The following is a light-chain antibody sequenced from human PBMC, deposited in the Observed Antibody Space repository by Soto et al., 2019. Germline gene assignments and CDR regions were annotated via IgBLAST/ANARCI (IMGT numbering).Light chain of an antibody. CDR3: SSYTSSSGRV. V-gene: IGLV2-14*03. CDR2: DVS. CDR1: SYDVGGYNY. Sequence: QSVLTQPASVSGSPGQSITISCTGTSYDVGGYNYVSWYQHHPGKAPQLIIFDVSNRPSGVSNRFSGSKSGNTASLTISGLQAEDEADYHCSSYTSSSGRVFGTGTKLTVL. J-gene: IGLJ1*01.